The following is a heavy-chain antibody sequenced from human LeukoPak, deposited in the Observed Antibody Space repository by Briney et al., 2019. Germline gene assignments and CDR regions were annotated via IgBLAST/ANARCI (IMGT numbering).Heavy chain of an antibody. Sequence: PSETLSLTCAVYGGSFSGYYWSWIRQPPGKGLEWIGEINHSGSTNYNPSLKSRVTISVDTSKNQFSLKLSSVTAADTAVYYCARGLGQLRGGGYGGQGPLATVS. CDR3: ARGLGQLRGGGY. D-gene: IGHD1-1*01. J-gene: IGHJ4*02. CDR1: GGSFSGYY. CDR2: INHSGST. V-gene: IGHV4-34*01.